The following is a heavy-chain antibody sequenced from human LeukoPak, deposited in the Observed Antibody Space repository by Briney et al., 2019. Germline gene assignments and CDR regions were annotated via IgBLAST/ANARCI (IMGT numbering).Heavy chain of an antibody. Sequence: HAGGSLRLSCAASGFTFSSYAMHWVRQAPGKGLEWVAVISYDGSNKYYADSVKGRFTISRDNSKDTLYLQMNSLRAEDTAVYYCAREDIVVVTASNSVYYYYYGMDVWGPGTTVTASS. CDR1: GFTFSSYA. CDR3: AREDIVVVTASNSVYYYYYGMDV. V-gene: IGHV3-30-3*01. D-gene: IGHD2-21*02. J-gene: IGHJ6*02. CDR2: ISYDGSNK.